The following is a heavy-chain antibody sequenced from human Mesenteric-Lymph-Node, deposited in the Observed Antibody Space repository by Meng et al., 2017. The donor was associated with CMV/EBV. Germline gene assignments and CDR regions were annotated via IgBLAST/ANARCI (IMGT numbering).Heavy chain of an antibody. Sequence: VGVGWIRQHPGKALEWLGVIYWDDDKRYSPSLKTSLTITKDTSKNQVVLTMTNTDPMDTATYYCAHRASSCSGGSCYRSGRGYFDYWGPGTLVTVSS. CDR1: VG. CDR3: AHRASSCSGGSCYRSGRGYFDY. V-gene: IGHV2-5*02. J-gene: IGHJ4*02. D-gene: IGHD2-15*01. CDR2: IYWDDDK.